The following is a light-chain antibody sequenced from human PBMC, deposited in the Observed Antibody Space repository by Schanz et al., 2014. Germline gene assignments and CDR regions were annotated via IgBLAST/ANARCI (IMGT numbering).Light chain of an antibody. Sequence: EIVMTQSPATLSVSPGERGTLSCRASQTVSNNLAWYQQKPGQTPRLLIHRASTRATDIPARFGGSGSGTEFTLTISSLQSEDFAAYYCLQDYTYPRTFGQGTKVEI. CDR2: RAS. CDR3: LQDYTYPRT. CDR1: QTVSNN. J-gene: IGKJ1*01. V-gene: IGKV3-15*01.